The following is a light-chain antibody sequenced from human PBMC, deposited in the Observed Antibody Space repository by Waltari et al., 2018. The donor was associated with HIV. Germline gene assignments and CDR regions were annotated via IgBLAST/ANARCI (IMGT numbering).Light chain of an antibody. V-gene: IGKV1-5*03. CDR2: KAS. J-gene: IGKJ2*01. CDR1: QSISSW. CDR3: QQYNDWYT. Sequence: DIQMTQSPSILSASVGDRVTITCRASQSISSWLAWYQQKPGKAPKLLIYKASSLESGVPSRFSGSGSGTEFTLAISSLQPDDAATYDCQQYNDWYTFGQGSKLEIK.